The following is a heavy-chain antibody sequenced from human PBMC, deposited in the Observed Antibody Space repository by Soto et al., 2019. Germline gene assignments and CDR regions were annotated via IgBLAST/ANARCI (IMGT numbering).Heavy chain of an antibody. Sequence: GGSLRLSCAASGFTFSSYAMSWVRQAPGKGLEGVSIITSDGRTYYADSVKGRVTISRDNSKNTVYLQMNSLRAEDTAVYYCAKDYSTVTTDPLSVVLFDYWGQGALVTVSS. D-gene: IGHD4-17*01. CDR2: ITSDGRT. V-gene: IGHV3-23*01. CDR1: GFTFSSYA. J-gene: IGHJ4*02. CDR3: AKDYSTVTTDPLSVVLFDY.